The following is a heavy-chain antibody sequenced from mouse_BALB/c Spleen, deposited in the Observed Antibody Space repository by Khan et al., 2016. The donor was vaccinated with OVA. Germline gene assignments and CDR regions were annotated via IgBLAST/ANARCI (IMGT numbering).Heavy chain of an antibody. CDR1: GFNIKDTY. D-gene: IGHD1-2*01. Sequence: EVQLQESGAELVKPGASVKLSCTASGFNIKDTYIHWVKQRPEQGLEWIGRIDPEFGNTKYDPKFQDKATIIADTSSNTAYLHLSSLTSEDTAVYFWTRTEIHYYGSYAMDYWGQGTSVTVAS. V-gene: IGHV14-3*02. J-gene: IGHJ4*01. CDR2: IDPEFGNT. CDR3: TRTEIHYYGSYAMDY.